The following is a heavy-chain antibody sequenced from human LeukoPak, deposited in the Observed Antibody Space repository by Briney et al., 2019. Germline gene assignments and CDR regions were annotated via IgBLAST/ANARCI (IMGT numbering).Heavy chain of an antibody. D-gene: IGHD6-19*01. CDR1: GFTFSSNS. CDR3: ARDSSGWSPDH. J-gene: IGHJ4*02. CDR2: ISSVDSV. V-gene: IGHV3-21*01. Sequence: GGSLTLSCAASGFTFSSNSMSWVRQAPGKGLEWVSSISSVDSVYGPDSMRGRSTLSRHNAEHSLYLQMNSLRAEHTAVYYCARDSSGWSPDHRGQGTLVTVSS.